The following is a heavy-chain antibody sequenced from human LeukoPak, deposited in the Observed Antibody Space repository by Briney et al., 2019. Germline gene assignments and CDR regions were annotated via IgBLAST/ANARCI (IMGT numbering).Heavy chain of an antibody. Sequence: LGASLMISCKCSGYSFTSYWIGCVRQMPGKGLEWMGIIYPGDSDTSYSPSFQGQVTISAAKSISTAYLQWSSLKASDTPMYYCARHHDRGYRYELYDAFDIWGQGTMVTASS. CDR1: GYSFTSYW. CDR3: ARHHDRGYRYELYDAFDI. D-gene: IGHD5-18*01. V-gene: IGHV5-51*01. CDR2: IYPGDSDT. J-gene: IGHJ3*02.